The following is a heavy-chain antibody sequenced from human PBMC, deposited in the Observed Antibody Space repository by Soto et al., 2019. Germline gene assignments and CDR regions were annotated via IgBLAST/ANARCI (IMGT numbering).Heavy chain of an antibody. V-gene: IGHV3-23*01. CDR2: ISARSSVT. J-gene: IGHJ4*02. CDR1: GFIFSSYA. D-gene: IGHD3-22*01. CDR3: ASRRPFYYDNSGYSPN. Sequence: GRSLRLSCAASGFIFSSYAMTCVRQAPGKGLEWVSYISARSSVTFYADSVKGRFTISRDNLKNTLYLQMNSLRAEDTAVYYCASRRPFYYDNSGYSPNWGQGTRVTVSS.